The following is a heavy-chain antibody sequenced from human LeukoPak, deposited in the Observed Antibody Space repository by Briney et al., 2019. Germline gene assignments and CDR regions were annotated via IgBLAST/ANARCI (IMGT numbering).Heavy chain of an antibody. V-gene: IGHV3-11*01. CDR1: GFLFSDSY. Sequence: GGSLRLSCAASGFLFSDSYMTWIRQAPGKGLELLSYISGSSGGVYYIDSVRGRFTISRDNSKNSLYLHMNSLTIEDTAVYYWSRDPRHNDLWGEGALVAVSS. CDR2: ISGSSGGV. CDR3: SRDPRHNDL. J-gene: IGHJ4*02.